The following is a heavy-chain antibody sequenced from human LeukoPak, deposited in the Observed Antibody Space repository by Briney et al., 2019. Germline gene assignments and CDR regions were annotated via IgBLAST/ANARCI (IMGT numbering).Heavy chain of an antibody. CDR1: GFSFSYG. V-gene: IGHV3-23*01. CDR2: ISVSAAT. CDR3: SKKALSTGFSHYDI. J-gene: IGHJ3*02. Sequence: AGGSLRLSCAVSGFSFSYGMSWVRQTPGKGLEWVSTISVSAATNYADSVKGRFTISRDNSKNTLYLQMNNLRAEDTALYYCSKKALSTGFSHYDIWGLGTMVTVSS. D-gene: IGHD1-1*01.